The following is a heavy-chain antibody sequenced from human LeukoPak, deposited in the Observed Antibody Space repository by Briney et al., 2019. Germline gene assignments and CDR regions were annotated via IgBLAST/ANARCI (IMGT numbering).Heavy chain of an antibody. D-gene: IGHD6-19*01. CDR2: IRYDGINK. Sequence: PGGSLRLSCAASGFTFSTHGMHWVRQAPGKGLEWVAFIRYDGINKYYADSVKGRFTISRDNSKNTLYLQMDSLRAEDTAVYYCARDRVAAELDYWGQGTLVTVSS. V-gene: IGHV3-30*02. CDR3: ARDRVAAELDY. J-gene: IGHJ4*02. CDR1: GFTFSTHG.